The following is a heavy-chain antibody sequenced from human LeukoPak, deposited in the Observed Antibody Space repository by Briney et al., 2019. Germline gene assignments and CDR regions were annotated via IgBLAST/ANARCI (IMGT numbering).Heavy chain of an antibody. CDR1: GGSISSYY. Sequence: PSETLSLTCTVSGGSISSYYWSWIRQPPGKGLDWIGYIYYSGSTNYNPSLKSRVTISVDTSKNQFSLKLSSVTAADTAVYYCARAIYDFYGDYVNVEWFDPWGQGTLVTVSS. CDR3: ARAIYDFYGDYVNVEWFDP. V-gene: IGHV4-59*01. J-gene: IGHJ5*02. D-gene: IGHD4-17*01. CDR2: IYYSGST.